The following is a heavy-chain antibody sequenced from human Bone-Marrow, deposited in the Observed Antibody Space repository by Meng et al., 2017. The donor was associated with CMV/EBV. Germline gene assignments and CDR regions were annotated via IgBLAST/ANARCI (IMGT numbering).Heavy chain of an antibody. D-gene: IGHD1-26*01. CDR2: INPNSGGT. CDR1: GYTFTGYY. V-gene: IGHV1-2*02. CDR3: ARRIGGSFHYGMDV. J-gene: IGHJ6*02. Sequence: ASVKVSCKASGYTFTGYYMYWVRQAPGQGLEWMGWINPNSGGTNYAQKFQGRVTMTRDTSISTGYMELSSLRSDDTAMDYCARRIGGSFHYGMDVWGQGTTVTVSS.